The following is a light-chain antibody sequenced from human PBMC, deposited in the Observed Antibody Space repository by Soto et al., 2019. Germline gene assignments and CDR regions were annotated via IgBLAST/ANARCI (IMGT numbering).Light chain of an antibody. CDR3: SSYAGSNNVV. CDR1: SSDVGGYNY. J-gene: IGLJ2*01. CDR2: EVN. Sequence: QSALTQPPSASGSPGQSVTISCTGTSSDVGGYNYVSWYQQHPGKAPKLMIYEVNKRPSGVPDRISGSKSGNTASLTVSGLQAEDEADYCCSSYAGSNNVVFGGGTQLTVL. V-gene: IGLV2-8*01.